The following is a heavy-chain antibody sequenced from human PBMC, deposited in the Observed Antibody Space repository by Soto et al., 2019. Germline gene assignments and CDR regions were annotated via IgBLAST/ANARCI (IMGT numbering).Heavy chain of an antibody. J-gene: IGHJ4*02. CDR2: MNPNSGNT. Sequence: ASVKVSCKASGYTFTRYDINWVRQATGQGLEWMGWMNPNSGNTGYAQKFQGRVTMTRNTSISTAYMELSSLRSEDTAVYYCARVPPRKCSGGSCYYLFLDYWGQGTLVTVSS. V-gene: IGHV1-8*01. CDR3: ARVPPRKCSGGSCYYLFLDY. CDR1: GYTFTRYD. D-gene: IGHD2-15*01.